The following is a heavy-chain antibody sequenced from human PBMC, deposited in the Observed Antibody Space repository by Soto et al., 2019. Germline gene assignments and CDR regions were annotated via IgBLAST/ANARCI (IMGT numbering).Heavy chain of an antibody. Sequence: SETLSLTCTVSCGSVSRGRYFWSWIRQPPGKGLEWIGYIYHSGGTTYNPSLKSRVTISVDTSKNQFSLKLNSVTAADTAVYFCAREGDGICLDFWGQGTLVTVSS. D-gene: IGHD3-9*01. CDR1: CGSVSRGRYF. CDR3: AREGDGICLDF. V-gene: IGHV4-61*01. J-gene: IGHJ4*02. CDR2: IYHSGGT.